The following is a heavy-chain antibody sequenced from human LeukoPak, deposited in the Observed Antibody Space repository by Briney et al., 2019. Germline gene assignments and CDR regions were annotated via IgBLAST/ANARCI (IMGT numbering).Heavy chain of an antibody. CDR2: ISGSGGST. CDR1: GFTFSSYA. Sequence: GGSLRLSCAASGFTFSSYAMSWVRQAPGKGLEWVSAISGSGGSTYYADSVKGRFTISRDNSRNTLYLQMNSLRAEDTAVYYCAKDLSVSVSSDYWGQGTLVTVSS. CDR3: AKDLSVSVSSDY. D-gene: IGHD2-15*01. V-gene: IGHV3-23*01. J-gene: IGHJ4*02.